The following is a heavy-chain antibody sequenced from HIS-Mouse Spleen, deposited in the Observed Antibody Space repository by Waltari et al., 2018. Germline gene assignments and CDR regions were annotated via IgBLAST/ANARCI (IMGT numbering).Heavy chain of an antibody. CDR1: APPFCSSA. Sequence: QVSLAESGPVVVRPGLSRSPPWAASAPPFCSSAIPGVCQAPGKGLEWVVVISYDGSNKYYADSVKGRFTISRDNSKNTLYLQMNSLRAEDTAVYYCAKASSGWLDYWGQGTLVTVSS. J-gene: IGHJ4*02. D-gene: IGHD6-19*01. V-gene: IGHV3-30*18. CDR3: AKASSGWLDY. CDR2: ISYDGSNK.